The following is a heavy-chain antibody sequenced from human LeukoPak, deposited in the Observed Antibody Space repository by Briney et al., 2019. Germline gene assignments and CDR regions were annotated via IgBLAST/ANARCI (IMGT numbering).Heavy chain of an antibody. V-gene: IGHV4-38-2*02. CDR1: GYSVSSGYY. CDR2: IYHSGST. D-gene: IGHD3-9*01. J-gene: IGHJ4*02. Sequence: KPSETLSLTCTVSGYSVSSGYYWGWIRQPPGKGLEWIGSIYHSGSTNYNPSLKSPVTISVDTSKNQFSLKLSSVTAADTAVYYCARFSPLRYPPNEDYFDYWGQGTLVTVSS. CDR3: ARFSPLRYPPNEDYFDY.